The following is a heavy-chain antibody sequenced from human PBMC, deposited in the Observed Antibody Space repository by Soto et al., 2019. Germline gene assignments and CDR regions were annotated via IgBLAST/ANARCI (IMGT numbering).Heavy chain of an antibody. CDR1: GGSFSGYY. J-gene: IGHJ6*02. Sequence: PSETLSLTCAVYGGSFSGYYWSWIRQPPGKGLEWIGEINHGGSTNYNPSLKSRVTISVDTSKNQFSLKLSSVTAADTAVYYCARAVLRFLEWLSDYGMDVWGQGTTVTVSS. D-gene: IGHD3-3*01. CDR3: ARAVLRFLEWLSDYGMDV. V-gene: IGHV4-34*01. CDR2: INHGGST.